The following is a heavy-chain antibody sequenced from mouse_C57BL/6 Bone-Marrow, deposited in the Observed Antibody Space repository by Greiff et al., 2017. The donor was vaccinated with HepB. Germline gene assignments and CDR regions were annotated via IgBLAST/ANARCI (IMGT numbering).Heavy chain of an antibody. CDR1: GFTFTDYY. J-gene: IGHJ4*01. V-gene: IGHV7-3*01. CDR3: ARSFVHYAMDY. CDR2: IRNKANGYTT. Sequence: EVKLVESGGGLVQPGGSLSLSCAASGFTFTDYYMSWVRQPPGKALEWLGFIRNKANGYTTEYSASVKGRFTISRDNSQSILYLQMNALRAEDSATYYCARSFVHYAMDYWGQGTSVTVSS.